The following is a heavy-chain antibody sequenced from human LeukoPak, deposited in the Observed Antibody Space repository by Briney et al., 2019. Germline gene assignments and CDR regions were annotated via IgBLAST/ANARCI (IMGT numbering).Heavy chain of an antibody. V-gene: IGHV3-7*01. CDR1: GFSFSYHW. Sequence: PGGSLRLSCAASGFSFSYHWMTWVRQAPGKGLEWVANIKQDGSETYYVDSVRGPFNISRDNAKKSLYLQMNILRAEVTAIYYCARDPYDGGGYGAFDLWGLGTTITVSS. D-gene: IGHD3-22*01. CDR3: ARDPYDGGGYGAFDL. CDR2: IKQDGSET. J-gene: IGHJ3*01.